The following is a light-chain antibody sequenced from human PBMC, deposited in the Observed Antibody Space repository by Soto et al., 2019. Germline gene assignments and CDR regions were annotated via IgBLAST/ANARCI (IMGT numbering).Light chain of an antibody. V-gene: IGKV1D-16*01. CDR2: ATS. CDR3: QKYDDYPFT. CDR1: QGISGW. Sequence: DIQMTQSPSSLSASVGDTVTITCRASQGISGWLAWYQQKPEKAPKSLIYATSTLQTGVPSRFSGSGSGTVFTLTISSLQPEDFATYYCQKYDDYPFTFGPGNKVDIK. J-gene: IGKJ3*01.